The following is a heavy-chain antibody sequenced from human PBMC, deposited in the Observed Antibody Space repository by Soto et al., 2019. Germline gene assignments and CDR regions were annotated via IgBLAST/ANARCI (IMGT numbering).Heavy chain of an antibody. CDR1: GFNFSNHW. D-gene: IGHD2-21*02. CDR3: ARESGDWPLNWFDP. V-gene: IGHV3-74*01. Sequence: GGSLRRSCAASGFNFSNHWMQWVRQRPAEGLVWVSRITSDGKSKAYAESVKGRFAISRDNAKNTLYLQMNGLTAEDTAVYYCARESGDWPLNWFDPWGQGTLVTVSS. CDR2: ITSDGKSK. J-gene: IGHJ5*02.